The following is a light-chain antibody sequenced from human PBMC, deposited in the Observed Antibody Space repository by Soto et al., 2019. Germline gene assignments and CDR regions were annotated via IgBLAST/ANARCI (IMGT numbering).Light chain of an antibody. CDR1: QSVSNY. V-gene: IGKV3-11*01. J-gene: IGKJ4*01. CDR2: DAS. CDR3: PEHINGQS. Sequence: EIVLTQSPATLSLSPGERATLSCRASQSVSNYLAWYQQKPGQAPRLLIYDASNRATGIPARFSGSGSGADFTLTISTVEPEVFAVFYCPEHINGQSFGGRTKVDIK.